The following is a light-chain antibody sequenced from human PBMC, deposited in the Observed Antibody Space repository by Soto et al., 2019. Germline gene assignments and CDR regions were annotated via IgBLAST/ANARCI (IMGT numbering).Light chain of an antibody. V-gene: IGKV1-27*01. Sequence: DIQMTQSPSSLSAAVGDRVTITCRASQGIRNYLAWYQQKPGKVPKLLIYAASTLQSGVPSRFSGGGSGTDFTLTINSLQPEDVATYYCQHYKSASFTFGPGTRVDFK. J-gene: IGKJ3*01. CDR1: QGIRNY. CDR3: QHYKSASFT. CDR2: AAS.